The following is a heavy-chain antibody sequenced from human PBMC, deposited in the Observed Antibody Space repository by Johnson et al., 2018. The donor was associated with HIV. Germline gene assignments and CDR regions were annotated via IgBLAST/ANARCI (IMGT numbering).Heavy chain of an antibody. D-gene: IGHD5-12*01. CDR2: ISGGGGNA. V-gene: IGHV3-23*04. CDR3: AREGWLLYAFDI. Sequence: VQLVESGGGLVQPGGSLRLSCAASGFAFSSYPMSWVRQAPGKGLDWVSAISGGGGNASYADSVQGRFTISRDNSKSTLYLQMNSLRAEDTAVYYCAREGWLLYAFDIWGQGTMVTVSS. J-gene: IGHJ3*02. CDR1: GFAFSSYP.